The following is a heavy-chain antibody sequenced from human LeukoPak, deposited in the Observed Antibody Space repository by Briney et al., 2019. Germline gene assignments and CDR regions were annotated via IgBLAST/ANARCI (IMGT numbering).Heavy chain of an antibody. CDR3: ARPPSRGYSSSFEY. D-gene: IGHD2-2*03. CDR1: GYIFTNFW. Sequence: AGESLKISCKGSGYIFTNFWIGWVRQMPGKGLEWMGIIYPDESNIRYSPSFQGQVTISADKSISTAYLQWSSLKASDTAMYYCARPPSRGYSSSFEYWGQGTLVTVSS. V-gene: IGHV5-51*01. CDR2: IYPDESNI. J-gene: IGHJ4*02.